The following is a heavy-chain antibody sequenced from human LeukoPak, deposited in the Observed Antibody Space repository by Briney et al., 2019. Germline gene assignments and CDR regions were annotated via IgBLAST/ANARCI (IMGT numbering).Heavy chain of an antibody. J-gene: IGHJ4*02. D-gene: IGHD3-9*01. CDR1: GGSISSSSYF. CDR3: ARHRYVDRLSPFGF. CDR2: FYYSGST. V-gene: IGHV4-39*01. Sequence: PSETLSLTCTVSGGSISSSSYFWGWLRQPPGKGLEWIGTFYYSGSTYYNPSLKSRVTISVDTSNNQFSLKLSSATAADTAVYYCARHRYVDRLSPFGFWGQGTLVTVSS.